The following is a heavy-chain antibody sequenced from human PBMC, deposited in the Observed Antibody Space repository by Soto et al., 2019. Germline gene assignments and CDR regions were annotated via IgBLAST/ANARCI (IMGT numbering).Heavy chain of an antibody. CDR3: ARPSYSSSRYYDMDV. Sequence: GESLKISCKGSGYSFTSYWIGWVRQMPGKGLEWMGIIYPGDSDTRYSPSFEGQVTISADKSITTAYLQWSSLKASDTAMYYCARPSYSSSRYYDMDVWGQGTTVTAP. CDR1: GYSFTSYW. CDR2: IYPGDSDT. D-gene: IGHD6-6*01. V-gene: IGHV5-51*01. J-gene: IGHJ6*02.